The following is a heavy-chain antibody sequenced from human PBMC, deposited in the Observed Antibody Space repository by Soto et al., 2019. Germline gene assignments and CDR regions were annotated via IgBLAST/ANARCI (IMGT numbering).Heavy chain of an antibody. CDR3: ARDIAARGFDY. CDR2: ISYDGSNK. CDR1: GFTFSSYA. V-gene: IGHV3-30-3*01. D-gene: IGHD6-6*01. J-gene: IGHJ4*02. Sequence: QVQLVESGGGVVQPGRSLRLSCAASGFTFSSYAMHWVRQAPGKGLEWVAVISYDGSNKYYADSVKGRFTISRDNSKNTLYLQMNGLRAEDTAVYYCARDIAARGFDYWGQGTLVTVSS.